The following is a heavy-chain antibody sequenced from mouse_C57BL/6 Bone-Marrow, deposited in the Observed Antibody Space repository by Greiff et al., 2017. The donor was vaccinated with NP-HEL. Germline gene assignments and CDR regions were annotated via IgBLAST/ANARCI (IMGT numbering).Heavy chain of an antibody. D-gene: IGHD1-1*01. J-gene: IGHJ2*01. CDR3: AVTVVANEDYFDD. CDR2: INPSTGGT. V-gene: IGHV1-42*01. Sequence: VQLKQSGPELVKPGASVKISCKASGYSFTGYYMNWVKQSPEKSLEWIGEINPSTGGTTYNQKFKAKATLTVDKSSSTAYMQLKSLTSEDSAVYYGAVTVVANEDYFDDWGQGTTLTVSS. CDR1: GYSFTGYY.